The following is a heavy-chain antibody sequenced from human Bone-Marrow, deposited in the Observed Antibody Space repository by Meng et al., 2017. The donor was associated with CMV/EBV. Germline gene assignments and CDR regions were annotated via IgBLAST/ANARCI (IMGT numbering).Heavy chain of an antibody. CDR2: INPSGGST. Sequence: ASVKVSCKASGYTFTSYYLHWVRQAPGQGLEWMGIINPSGGSTSSARKFQSRLIVTRGTSTSTVYMELSSLRSEDTAIYYCAANPYSSSSLGMDVWGQGTTVTVSS. CDR1: GYTFTSYY. D-gene: IGHD6-6*01. CDR3: AANPYSSSSLGMDV. V-gene: IGHV1-46*01. J-gene: IGHJ6*02.